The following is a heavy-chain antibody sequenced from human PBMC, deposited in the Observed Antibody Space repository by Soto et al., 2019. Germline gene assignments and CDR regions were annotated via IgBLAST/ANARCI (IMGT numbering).Heavy chain of an antibody. CDR3: ARGRIAAAEYSY. V-gene: IGHV3-13*01. D-gene: IGHD6-13*01. Sequence: HPGGSLRLSCAASGFTFSSYDMHWVRQATGKGLEWVSAIGTAGDTYYPGSVKGRFTISRENAKNSLYLQMNSLRAGDTAVYYCARGRIAAAEYSYWGQGTLVTGS. CDR1: GFTFSSYD. CDR2: IGTAGDT. J-gene: IGHJ4*02.